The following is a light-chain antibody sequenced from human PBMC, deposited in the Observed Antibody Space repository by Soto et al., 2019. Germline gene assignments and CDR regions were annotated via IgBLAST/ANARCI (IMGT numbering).Light chain of an antibody. V-gene: IGKV1-5*01. Sequence: IQMTQSPSSLSASVCDRITITCRASQSLCRYLNWYQHTPGIAPKLLINAASSLESGVPSRFSGSGSGTEFTLTISNLQPDDFATYYCQQYDNYPLTFGGGTKVDI. CDR3: QQYDNYPLT. CDR2: AAS. CDR1: QSLCRY. J-gene: IGKJ4*01.